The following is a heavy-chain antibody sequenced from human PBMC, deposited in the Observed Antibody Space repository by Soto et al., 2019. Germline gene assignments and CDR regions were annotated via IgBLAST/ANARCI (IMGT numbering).Heavy chain of an antibody. CDR1: GFTFSSYS. J-gene: IGHJ4*02. Sequence: GGSLRLSCAASGFTFSSYSMNWVRQAPGKGLEWVSSISHTTNYKYSADSVRGRFTISRDNAKNSLYLQMNSLRVEDTAVYYCARDPSNSHYFDSWGQGTLVTVSS. D-gene: IGHD1-26*01. V-gene: IGHV3-21*06. CDR3: ARDPSNSHYFDS. CDR2: ISHTTNYK.